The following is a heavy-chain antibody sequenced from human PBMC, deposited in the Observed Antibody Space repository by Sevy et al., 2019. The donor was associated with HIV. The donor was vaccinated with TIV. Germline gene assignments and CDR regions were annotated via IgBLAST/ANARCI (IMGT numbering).Heavy chain of an antibody. Sequence: GGSLRLPCAASGFTFNYAWMSWVRQAPGKGLEWVGRIKSKTDGGTADYAAHVKGRFTISRDDSENTLYLQMNSLKTEDTAVYYCASVVKNDFWDGHVNYYGLDVWGQGTTVTVSS. CDR3: ASVVKNDFWDGHVNYYGLDV. D-gene: IGHD3-3*01. CDR1: GFTFNYAW. V-gene: IGHV3-15*01. CDR2: IKSKTDGGTA. J-gene: IGHJ6*02.